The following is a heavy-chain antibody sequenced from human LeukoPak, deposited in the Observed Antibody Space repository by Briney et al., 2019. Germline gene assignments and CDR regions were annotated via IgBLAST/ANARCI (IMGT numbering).Heavy chain of an antibody. Sequence: GGSLRLSCAASGFTFSSYGMHWVRQAPGKGLEWVAVISYDGSKKYYADSVKGRFTISRDNSKNTLYLQMNSLKIEDTAVYYCTTVGYSRTQQDYWGQGTLVTVSS. V-gene: IGHV3-30*03. D-gene: IGHD6-13*01. CDR3: TTVGYSRTQQDY. CDR2: ISYDGSKK. J-gene: IGHJ4*02. CDR1: GFTFSSYG.